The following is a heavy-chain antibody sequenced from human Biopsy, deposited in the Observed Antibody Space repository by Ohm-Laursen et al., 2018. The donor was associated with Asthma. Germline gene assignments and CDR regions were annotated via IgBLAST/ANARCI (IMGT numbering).Heavy chain of an antibody. J-gene: IGHJ3*02. V-gene: IGHV3-30-3*01. D-gene: IGHD3-22*01. CDR2: ISYDGSNK. CDR3: ASTTPLIVVVARAGAFDI. Sequence: SLRLSCTASGFTFSSYAMHWVRQAPGKGLEWVAVISYDGSNKYYADSVKGRFTISRDNSKNTLYLQMNSLRAEDTAVYYCASTTPLIVVVARAGAFDIWGQGTMVTVSS. CDR1: GFTFSSYA.